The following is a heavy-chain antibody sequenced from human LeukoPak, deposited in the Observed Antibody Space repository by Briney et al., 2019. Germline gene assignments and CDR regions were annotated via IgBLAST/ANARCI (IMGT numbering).Heavy chain of an antibody. CDR1: GFTFSGFW. V-gene: IGHV3-7*03. J-gene: IGHJ3*01. D-gene: IGHD6-6*01. Sequence: GRSLRLSCAVSGFTFSGFWMSWSRQAPGKGLEWVASINSDGSEGYYADVVKGRFTISRDNAKNSLYLQINSLRAEDTAVYYCARSSYSSSSSVWGQGTMVTVSS. CDR2: INSDGSEG. CDR3: ARSSYSSSSSV.